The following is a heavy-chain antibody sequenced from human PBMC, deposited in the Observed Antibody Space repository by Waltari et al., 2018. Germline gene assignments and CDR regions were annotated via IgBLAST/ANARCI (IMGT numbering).Heavy chain of an antibody. Sequence: QVQLQQWGAGLLKPSETLSLTCAVYGGSFSGYYWSWIRQPPGEGLEWIGEINHRGGTNYNPSLKSRVSISVDTSKNQFSLRLSSVTAADTAVYYCARGNYYGLVDYWGQGTLVTVSS. CDR2: INHRGGT. V-gene: IGHV4-34*01. D-gene: IGHD3-22*01. CDR1: GGSFSGYY. J-gene: IGHJ4*02. CDR3: ARGNYYGLVDY.